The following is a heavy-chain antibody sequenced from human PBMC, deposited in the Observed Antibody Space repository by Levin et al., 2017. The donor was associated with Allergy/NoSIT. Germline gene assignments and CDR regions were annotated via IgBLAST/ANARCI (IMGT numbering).Heavy chain of an antibody. Sequence: GGSLRLSCAASGFTFTSYGMHWVRQAPGKGLEWVAVIWFDGSEKYYADSVKGRFTISRDTSKNTLYLQMNRLRDEDTAVYYCVRGLPVVWFGAATWGQGTLVTVSS. J-gene: IGHJ5*02. D-gene: IGHD3-10*01. CDR3: VRGLPVVWFGAAT. V-gene: IGHV3-33*01. CDR2: IWFDGSEK. CDR1: GFTFTSYG.